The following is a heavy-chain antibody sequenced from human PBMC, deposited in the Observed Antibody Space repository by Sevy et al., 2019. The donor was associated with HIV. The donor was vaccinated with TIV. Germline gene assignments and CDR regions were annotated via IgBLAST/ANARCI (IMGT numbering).Heavy chain of an antibody. V-gene: IGHV3-7*03. J-gene: IGHJ4*02. CDR3: VREYEGGTAAAGGAFDY. CDR1: EFTFSGYW. Sequence: GGSLRLSCAASEFTFSGYWMNWVRQAPGKGLEWVANIRQDGSEKYYVDSVKGRYTIPRDNAKNSLFLQMNSLRADDTAVYYCVREYEGGTAAAGGAFDYWGQGTLVTVSS. D-gene: IGHD6-13*01. CDR2: IRQDGSEK.